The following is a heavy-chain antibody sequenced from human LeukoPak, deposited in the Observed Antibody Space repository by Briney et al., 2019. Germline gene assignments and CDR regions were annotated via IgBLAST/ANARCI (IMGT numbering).Heavy chain of an antibody. CDR1: GGSISSCD. D-gene: IGHD2-15*01. CDR3: ARVAVGKGYPFDY. CDR2: IYYSGST. Sequence: SETLSLTCTVSGGSISSCDWSWIRLPPGKGLEWIGSIYYSGSTYYNPSLNSRVTISVDTSKNQFSLKLSSVTAADTAVYYCARVAVGKGYPFDYWGQGTLVTVSS. V-gene: IGHV4-39*07. J-gene: IGHJ4*02.